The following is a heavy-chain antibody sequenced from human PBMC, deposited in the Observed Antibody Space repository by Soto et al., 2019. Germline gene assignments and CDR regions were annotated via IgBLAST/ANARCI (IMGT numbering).Heavy chain of an antibody. CDR1: GASTVSHYH. CDR2: IFNSGTT. J-gene: IGHJ4*02. V-gene: IGHV4-31*02. Sequence: QVQLQESGPGLVKPSQTLSLTCSVSGASTVSHYHWTWIRQPPGKGLEWMGYIFNSGTTFYNPSPSRRFSISMGTSGNQFALELRLATAGDTAVYYCPLALGPTTGFHNWGQGTLVTVSS. CDR3: PLALGPTTGFHN. D-gene: IGHD1-26*01.